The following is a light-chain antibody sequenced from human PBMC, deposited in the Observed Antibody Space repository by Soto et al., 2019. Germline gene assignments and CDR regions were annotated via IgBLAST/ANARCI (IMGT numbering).Light chain of an antibody. Sequence: QSALTQPASVSDSPGQSITISCTGTSSDVGGSNHVSWYQQHPGKDPKLMIYDVTNRHSGVSHRFSGSKSGSMASLIISGLQAEDEADYYCVSFPSSTTYVFGTGTKLTV. CDR3: VSFPSSTTYV. CDR1: SSDVGGSNH. CDR2: DVT. J-gene: IGLJ1*01. V-gene: IGLV2-14*01.